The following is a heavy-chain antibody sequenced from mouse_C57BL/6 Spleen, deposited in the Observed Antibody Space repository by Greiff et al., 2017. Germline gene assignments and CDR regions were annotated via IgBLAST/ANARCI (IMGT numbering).Heavy chain of an antibody. V-gene: IGHV1-42*01. CDR2: INPSTGGT. CDR1: GYSFTGYY. J-gene: IGHJ2*01. Sequence: VHVKQSGPELVKPGASVKISCKASGYSFTGYYMNWVKQSPEKSLEWIGEINPSTGGTTYNQKFKATATLTVDKSSSTAYMQLKSLTSEDSAVYYCARSYDYDAHFDYWGQGTTLTVSS. D-gene: IGHD2-4*01. CDR3: ARSYDYDAHFDY.